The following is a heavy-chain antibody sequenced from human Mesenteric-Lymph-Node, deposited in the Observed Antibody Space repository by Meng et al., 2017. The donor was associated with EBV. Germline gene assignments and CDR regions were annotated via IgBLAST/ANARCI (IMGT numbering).Heavy chain of an antibody. Sequence: GQLVQSGAEVKKAGASVKVSCKVSGHTLIELSMHWVRQAPGKGLEWMGGFDPEDDEMVFAQEFQGRVTMTEDTSTNTAYMELSRLSSEDTAVYYCATFRGAVSANGWFDPWGQGTLVTVSS. D-gene: IGHD6-19*01. CDR2: FDPEDDEM. CDR1: GHTLIELS. J-gene: IGHJ5*02. V-gene: IGHV1-24*01. CDR3: ATFRGAVSANGWFDP.